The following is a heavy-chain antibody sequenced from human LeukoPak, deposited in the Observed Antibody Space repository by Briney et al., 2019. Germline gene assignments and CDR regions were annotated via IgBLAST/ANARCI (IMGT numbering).Heavy chain of an antibody. V-gene: IGHV3-21*01. Sequence: GGSLRLSCAASGFTFSSYSMNWVRQAPGKGLEWVSSISSSSSYIYYADSVKDRFTISRDNAKNSLYLQMNSLRAEDTAVYYCARDHPTVVTTFDYWGQGTLVTVSS. D-gene: IGHD4-23*01. J-gene: IGHJ4*02. CDR3: ARDHPTVVTTFDY. CDR1: GFTFSSYS. CDR2: ISSSSSYI.